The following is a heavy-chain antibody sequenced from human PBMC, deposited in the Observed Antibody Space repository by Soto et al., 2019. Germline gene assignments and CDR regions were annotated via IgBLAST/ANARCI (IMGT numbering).Heavy chain of an antibody. CDR2: MTYDGATE. J-gene: IGHJ3*01. Sequence: QVHLVESGGGVVQPGRSLRLSCAASGFPFSDYVIHWVRQAAGKGLEWVASMTYDGATEYYADSVKGRFTVSRDNSKRTLSLQTNSLRPEDTAVYYCARVRLSISVNDALDVWGQGTTVTVSS. CDR1: GFPFSDYV. D-gene: IGHD2-2*01. V-gene: IGHV3-30*14. CDR3: ARVRLSISVNDALDV.